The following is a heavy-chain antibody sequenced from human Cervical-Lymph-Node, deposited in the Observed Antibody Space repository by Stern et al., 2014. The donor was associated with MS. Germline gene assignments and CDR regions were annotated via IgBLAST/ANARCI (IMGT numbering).Heavy chain of an antibody. CDR3: VRTDCASIECKRLEF. CDR2: ISFDGGNT. CDR1: GFTFSSYT. J-gene: IGHJ4*02. Sequence: QVQLVQSGGGVVQPGRSLRLSCVASGFTFSSYTMHWVRQAPGKGLEWVAAISFDGGNTVYTDPVQGRFTISRDNPQNTLYLQMNSLSSEDTAVYYCVRTDCASIECKRLEFWGQGTLVTVSS. D-gene: IGHD2-21*01. V-gene: IGHV3-30-3*01.